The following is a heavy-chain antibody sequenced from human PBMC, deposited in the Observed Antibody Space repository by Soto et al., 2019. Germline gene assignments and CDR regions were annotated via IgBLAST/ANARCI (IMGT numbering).Heavy chain of an antibody. V-gene: IGHV4-59*11. D-gene: IGHD2-2*01. CDR3: ARAAFPALRDEFSVGSFDV. CDR2: SHSSGNS. J-gene: IGHJ3*01. CDR1: GGSINTHY. Sequence: SETLSLTCTVSGGSINTHYWSWIRQPPGKGLEWIGYSHSSGNSHYNPSLKSRVTISVDTSNNQVSLKVTSVTPADTAVYYCARAAFPALRDEFSVGSFDVWGPGAMVTVSS.